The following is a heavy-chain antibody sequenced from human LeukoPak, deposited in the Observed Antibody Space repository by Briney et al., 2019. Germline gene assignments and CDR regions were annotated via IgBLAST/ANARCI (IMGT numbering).Heavy chain of an antibody. Sequence: GRSLRLSCAASGFTFSSYGMHWVRQAPGKGLEWVAVIWYDGSNKYYADSVKGRFTISKDNSKNTLYLQMNSLRAADTAVYYCARDLGYCSGGSRYPRGFDYWGQGTLVTVSS. CDR3: ARDLGYCSGGSRYPRGFDY. V-gene: IGHV3-33*01. D-gene: IGHD2-15*01. J-gene: IGHJ4*02. CDR1: GFTFSSYG. CDR2: IWYDGSNK.